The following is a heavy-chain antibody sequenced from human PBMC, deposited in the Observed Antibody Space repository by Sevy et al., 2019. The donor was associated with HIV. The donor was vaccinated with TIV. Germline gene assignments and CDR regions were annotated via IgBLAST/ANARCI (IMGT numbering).Heavy chain of an antibody. CDR3: AKPLTTGTTGVGY. D-gene: IGHD1-1*01. V-gene: IGHV3-43*01. CDR1: GFTFDDYT. J-gene: IGHJ4*02. CDR2: ISWDGGST. Sequence: GGSLRLSCAASGFTFDDYTMHWVRQAPGKGLEWVSLISWDGGSTYYAYSVKGRFTISRDNSKNSLYLQMNSLRTEDTALYYCAKPLTTGTTGVGYWGQGTLVTVSS.